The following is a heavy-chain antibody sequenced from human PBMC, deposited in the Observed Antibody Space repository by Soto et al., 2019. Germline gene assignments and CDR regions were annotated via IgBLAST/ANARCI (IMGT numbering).Heavy chain of an antibody. Sequence: QLQLQESGPGLVKPSETLSLTCTVSGGSISSSSYYWGWIRQPPGKGLEWIGSIYYSGSTYYNPSLKSRVTISVDTSKNQFSLKLSSVTAADTAVYYCARWGLGAAVLDAFDIWGQGTMVTVSS. V-gene: IGHV4-39*01. CDR1: GGSISSSSYY. CDR2: IYYSGST. D-gene: IGHD6-13*01. CDR3: ARWGLGAAVLDAFDI. J-gene: IGHJ3*02.